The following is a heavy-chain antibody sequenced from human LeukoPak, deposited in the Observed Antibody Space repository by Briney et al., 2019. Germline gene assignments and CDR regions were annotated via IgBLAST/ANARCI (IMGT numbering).Heavy chain of an antibody. CDR2: ISGYNGYT. CDR3: ARYDGSGSVDY. D-gene: IGHD3-10*01. CDR1: GYTLASYG. V-gene: IGHV1-18*01. Sequence: GASVKVSCRASGYTLASYGISWVRQAPEQGLEWMGWISGYNGYTNYAQKFQDKVTMTTDTSTNTAYMELRSLRSDDTAVYYCARYDGSGSVDYWGQGTLVTVSS. J-gene: IGHJ4*02.